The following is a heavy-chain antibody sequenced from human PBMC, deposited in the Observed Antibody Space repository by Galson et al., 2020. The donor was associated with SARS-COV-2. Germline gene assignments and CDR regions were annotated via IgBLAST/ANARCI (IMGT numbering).Heavy chain of an antibody. V-gene: IGHV1-24*01. D-gene: IGHD2-15*01. J-gene: IGHJ5*02. CDR3: ATSSAVVTLGWCDP. CDR2: FDPEDGET. CDR1: GYTLTELS. Sequence: ASVKVSCKVSGYTLTELSMHWVRQAPGKGLEWMGGFDPEDGETIYAQKFQGRVTMTEDTSTDTAYMELSSLRSEDTAVYYCATSSAVVTLGWCDPWCQGTLVAVSS.